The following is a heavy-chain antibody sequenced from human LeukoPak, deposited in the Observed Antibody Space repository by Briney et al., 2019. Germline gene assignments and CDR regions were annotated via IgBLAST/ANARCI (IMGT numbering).Heavy chain of an antibody. CDR3: ATAARARHYFDY. J-gene: IGHJ4*02. V-gene: IGHV4-34*01. CDR1: GESLSSYC. Sequence: PSETLSLTCAASGESLSSYCWNWIRQSPGRGLEWIGEMNRNGSTNYNPSLKRRVTISVDTSKNLLSLRLNSVTAADTAVYYCATAARARHYFDYWGQGSLVTVSS. CDR2: MNRNGST.